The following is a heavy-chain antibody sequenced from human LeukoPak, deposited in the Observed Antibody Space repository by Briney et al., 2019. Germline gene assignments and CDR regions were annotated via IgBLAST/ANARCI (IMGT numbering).Heavy chain of an antibody. D-gene: IGHD3-22*01. CDR2: IIEDGSEK. Sequence: PGGSLRLSCVASGFTFRRYWMTWVRQAPGKKPEWVANIIEDGSEKYYDDSVRGRFTISRDNAKNTLYLDMNSLRAEDTAVFYCATDQDHGYFRQWGQGTLVIVSS. J-gene: IGHJ1*01. V-gene: IGHV3-7*01. CDR1: GFTFRRYW. CDR3: ATDQDHGYFRQ.